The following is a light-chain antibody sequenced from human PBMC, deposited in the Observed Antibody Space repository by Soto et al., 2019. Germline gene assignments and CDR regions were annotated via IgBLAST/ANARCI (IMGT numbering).Light chain of an antibody. CDR2: DAS. J-gene: IGKJ4*01. V-gene: IGKV3-11*01. Sequence: VMTQSPASLSSSVGDSVTLTCRSSQSVRTYLNWYQQKPGKAPRLLIYDASSLQTGIPSRFSGSGSGTYFNLTISSLQPEDFAIYYCQQRSNTARTFGEVTKVEIK. CDR1: QSVRTY. CDR3: QQRSNTART.